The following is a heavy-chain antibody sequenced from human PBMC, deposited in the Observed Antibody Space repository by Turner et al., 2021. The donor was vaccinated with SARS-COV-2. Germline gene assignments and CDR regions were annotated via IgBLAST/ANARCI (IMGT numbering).Heavy chain of an antibody. D-gene: IGHD2-2*01. Sequence: EVQLLESGGGLVPPGGSLRLSCAASGFTFSNSAMSWVRQAPGKGLEWVSTISSSGGTTYYADSVKGRFTISRDNSKNTLYLQMNSLRAGDTALYYCARSPGYYFDYWGQGTLVTVSS. CDR3: ARSPGYYFDY. J-gene: IGHJ4*02. V-gene: IGHV3-23*01. CDR1: GFTFSNSA. CDR2: ISSSGGTT.